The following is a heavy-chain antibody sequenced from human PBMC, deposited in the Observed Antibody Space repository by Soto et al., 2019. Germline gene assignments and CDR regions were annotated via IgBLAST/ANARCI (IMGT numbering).Heavy chain of an antibody. CDR3: ARGPVP. CDR2: IFYDGYT. CDR1: GDSISGSPYF. Sequence: SETLSLTCTVSGDSISGSPYFWGWIRQPPGKRLEWIGSIFYDGYTLYTPSLRSRVTISVDTSKNQFSLKLSSVTAADTAVYYCARGPVPWGQGTLVTVSS. V-gene: IGHV4-39*07. J-gene: IGHJ5*02.